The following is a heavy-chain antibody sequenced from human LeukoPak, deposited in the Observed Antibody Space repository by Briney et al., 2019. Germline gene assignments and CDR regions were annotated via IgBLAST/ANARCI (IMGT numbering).Heavy chain of an antibody. CDR1: GGSFSGYY. D-gene: IGHD4-23*01. J-gene: IGHJ4*02. CDR2: IYYSGST. V-gene: IGHV4-59*01. CDR3: ARIRWPKLIDY. Sequence: SETLSLTCAVYGGSFSGYYWSWIRQPPGKGLEWIGYIYYSGSTNYNPSLKSRVTISVDTSKNQFSLKLSSVTAADTAVYYCARIRWPKLIDYWGQGTLVTVSS.